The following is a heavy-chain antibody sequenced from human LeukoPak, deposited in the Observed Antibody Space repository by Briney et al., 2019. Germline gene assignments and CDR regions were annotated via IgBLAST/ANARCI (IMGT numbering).Heavy chain of an antibody. J-gene: IGHJ4*02. V-gene: IGHV4-31*03. D-gene: IGHD3-22*01. CDR3: ARVRLNYYDSSGYYFDY. Sequence: KSSETLSLTCTVSGGSISSGGYYWSWIRQHPGKGLEWIGYIYYSGSTYYNPSLKSRVTISVDTSKNQFSLKLSSVTAADTAVYYCARVRLNYYDSSGYYFDYWGQGTLVTVTS. CDR2: IYYSGST. CDR1: GGSISSGGYY.